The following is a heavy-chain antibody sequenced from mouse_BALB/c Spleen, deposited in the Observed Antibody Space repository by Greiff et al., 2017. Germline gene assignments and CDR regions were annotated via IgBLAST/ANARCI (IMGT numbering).Heavy chain of an antibody. CDR1: GFTFSSYT. V-gene: IGHV5-6-4*01. J-gene: IGHJ2*01. CDR3: TRDGPYLDY. CDR2: ISSGGSYT. Sequence: EVKLVESGGGLVKPGGSLKLSCAASGFTFSSYTMSWVRQTPEKRLEWVATISSGGSYTYYPDSVKGRFTISRDNAKNTLYLQMSSLKSEDTAMYYCTRDGPYLDYWGQGTTLTVSS.